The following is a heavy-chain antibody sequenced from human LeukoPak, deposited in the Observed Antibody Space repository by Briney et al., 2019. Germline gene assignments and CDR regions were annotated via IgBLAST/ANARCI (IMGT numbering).Heavy chain of an antibody. D-gene: IGHD2-2*01. CDR1: GFTFNNYV. J-gene: IGHJ6*03. CDR3: ASMPSTEIYYFYYMDV. CDR2: ISANAVST. V-gene: IGHV3-23*01. Sequence: PGGSLRLSCAASGFTFNNYVMSWVRQAPGKGLEWVSGISANAVSTYYADSVKGRFTISRDNSKNTLYLHMDRLGTEDTAVYYCASMPSTEIYYFYYMDVWGKGTTVTVSS.